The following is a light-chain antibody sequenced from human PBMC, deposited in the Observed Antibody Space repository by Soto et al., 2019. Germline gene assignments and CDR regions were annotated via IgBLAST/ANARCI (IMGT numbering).Light chain of an antibody. V-gene: IGKV3-20*01. CDR2: GVS. CDR3: QQYGDSPT. Sequence: EIVLTQSPGTLALSPGERATLSCRASQTVKSSYLAWYQQTPGQAPRLLLYGVSTRAAGIPDRFSASGSGTDFTLTISRLEPEDFAVYFCQQYGDSPTFGLGTRLE. CDR1: QTVKSSY. J-gene: IGKJ5*01.